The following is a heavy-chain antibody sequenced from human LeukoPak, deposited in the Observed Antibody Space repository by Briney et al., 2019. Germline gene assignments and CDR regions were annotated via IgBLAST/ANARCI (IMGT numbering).Heavy chain of an antibody. CDR3: ARCLGDILTGSYYFDY. V-gene: IGHV5-51*01. CDR1: GFTFTKYW. CDR2: MYLGDSET. J-gene: IGHJ4*02. Sequence: GESLKISCKGSGFTFTKYWIGWVRQMPGKGLEWMGIMYLGDSETRYSPSFQGQVTISADKSTSTAYLQWSSLKASDTAMYCCARCLGDILTGSYYFDYWGQGTLVTVSS. D-gene: IGHD3-9*01.